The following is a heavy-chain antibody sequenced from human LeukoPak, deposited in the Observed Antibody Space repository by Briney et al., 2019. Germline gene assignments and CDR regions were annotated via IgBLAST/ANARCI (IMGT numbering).Heavy chain of an antibody. CDR3: ARGDNWNYAPADY. V-gene: IGHV3-21*01. J-gene: IGHJ4*02. Sequence: PGGSLRLSCAASGLTFSSYSMNWVRQAPGKGLEWVSSISSSSSYIYYADSVKGRFTISRDNAKNSLYLQMNSLRAEDTAVYYCARGDNWNYAPADYWGQGTLVTVSS. CDR2: ISSSSSYI. CDR1: GLTFSSYS. D-gene: IGHD1-7*01.